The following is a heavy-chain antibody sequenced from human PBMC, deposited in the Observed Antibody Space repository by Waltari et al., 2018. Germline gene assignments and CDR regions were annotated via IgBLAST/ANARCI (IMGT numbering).Heavy chain of an antibody. CDR2: MWCSGSII. V-gene: IGHV3-23*01. J-gene: IGHJ5*02. D-gene: IGHD3-3*01. CDR3: AKDLPISGFWSGFLPDH. Sequence: EVQLSESGGGLVQPGGSLRLSCAASGFTFGNHAMTWVRQAPGKGWVLFSAMWCSGSIIYSADSVRGLLTTSRDNSKHTLYLQLDRLTAYDTAVYYCAKDLPISGFWSGFLPDHWGQGILVTVST. CDR1: GFTFGNHA.